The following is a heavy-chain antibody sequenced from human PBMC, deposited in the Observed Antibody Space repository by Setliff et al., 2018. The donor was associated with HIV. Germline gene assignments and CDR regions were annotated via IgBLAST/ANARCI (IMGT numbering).Heavy chain of an antibody. D-gene: IGHD3-22*01. CDR1: GGSISSGSYY. J-gene: IGHJ3*02. CDR3: AREAEYYYDKGGAFDI. Sequence: PSETLSLTCTVSGGSISSGSYYWSWIRQPAGKGLEWIGHIQTSGSTHNNPSLKGRVTISVDTSKNQFSLKLSSVTAADTAVYYCAREAEYYYDKGGAFDIWGQGTMVTVS. V-gene: IGHV4-61*09. CDR2: IQTSGST.